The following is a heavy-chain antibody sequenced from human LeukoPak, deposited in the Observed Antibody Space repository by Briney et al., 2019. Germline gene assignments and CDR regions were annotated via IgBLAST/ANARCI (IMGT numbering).Heavy chain of an antibody. CDR3: ARSRGYSYGFRSHYFDY. D-gene: IGHD5-18*01. Sequence: SPSETLSLTCTVSGYSISSGYYWGWIRQPPGKGLEWIGSIYHSGSTYYNPSLKSRVTISVDTSKNQFSLKLSSVTAADTAVYYCARSRGYSYGFRSHYFDYWGQGTLVTVSS. CDR2: IYHSGST. CDR1: GYSISSGYY. J-gene: IGHJ4*02. V-gene: IGHV4-38-2*02.